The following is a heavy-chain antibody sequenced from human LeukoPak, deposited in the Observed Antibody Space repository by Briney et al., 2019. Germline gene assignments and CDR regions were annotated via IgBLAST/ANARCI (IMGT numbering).Heavy chain of an antibody. V-gene: IGHV4-39*07. CDR3: ARDTYYYGSGSYGLDY. CDR2: IYYSGST. J-gene: IGHJ4*02. Sequence: SETLSLTCTVSGGSISSSSYYWGWVRQPPGKGLEWIGNIYYSGSTYYHASLKSQITILVDTSKNHFSLKLSSVTAADTAVYYCARDTYYYGSGSYGLDYWGQGTLVTISS. CDR1: GGSISSSSYY. D-gene: IGHD3-10*01.